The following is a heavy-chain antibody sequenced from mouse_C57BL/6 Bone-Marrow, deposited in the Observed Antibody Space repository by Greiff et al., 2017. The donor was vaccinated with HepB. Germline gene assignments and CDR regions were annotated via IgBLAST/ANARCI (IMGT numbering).Heavy chain of an antibody. D-gene: IGHD2-4*01. CDR1: GYTFTSYW. V-gene: IGHV1-64*01. Sequence: QVQLQQPGAELVKPGASVKLSCTASGYTFTSYWMHWVKQRPGQGLEWIGMIHPNSGSTNYNEKFKSKATLTVDKSSSTAYMQLSSLTSEDSAVYESAREGDYGGTRAWFAYWGQGTLVTVSA. CDR3: AREGDYGGTRAWFAY. CDR2: IHPNSGST. J-gene: IGHJ3*01.